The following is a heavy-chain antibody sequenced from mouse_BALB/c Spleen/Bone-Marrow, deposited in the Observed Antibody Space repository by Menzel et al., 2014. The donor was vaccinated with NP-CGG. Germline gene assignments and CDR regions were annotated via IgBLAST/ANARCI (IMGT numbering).Heavy chain of an antibody. J-gene: IGHJ3*01. CDR1: GFTFSCYA. Sequence: EVMLVESGGGLVKPGGSLKLSCAASGFTFSCYAMSWVRQTPEKRLEWVATISSGGSYTYYPDSVKGRFTISRDNAKNTPYLQMSSLRSEDTAMYYCARHDYAYWGQGTLVTVSA. CDR3: ARHDYAY. CDR2: ISSGGSYT. V-gene: IGHV5-9-1*01. D-gene: IGHD2-4*01.